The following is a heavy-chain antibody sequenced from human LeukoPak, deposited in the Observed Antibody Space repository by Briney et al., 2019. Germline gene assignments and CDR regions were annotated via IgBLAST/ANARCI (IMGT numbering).Heavy chain of an antibody. J-gene: IGHJ2*01. Sequence: KASETLSLTCTVSGGSISSGGYWWSGIRQYPGKGVEWIGYIYYSGSIYYNPSLRSRVTMSVDTSQNQYSLKLNSVTAADTAVYYCARAIVTPSGYVWYFDLWGRGTLVTVSS. V-gene: IGHV4-31*03. CDR2: IYYSGSI. CDR3: ARAIVTPSGYVWYFDL. CDR1: GGSISSGGYW. D-gene: IGHD3-3*01.